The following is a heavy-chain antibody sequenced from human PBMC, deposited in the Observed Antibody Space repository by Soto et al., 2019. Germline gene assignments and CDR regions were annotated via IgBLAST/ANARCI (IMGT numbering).Heavy chain of an antibody. J-gene: IGHJ6*02. CDR2: IKQDGSEQ. CDR3: AREAV. CDR1: GFTFSGYW. Sequence: EVLLVESGGGLVQPGGSLRLSCAASGFTFSGYWMSWVRQAPGKGLEWVANIKQDGSEQFYVDSVKGRFTISRDNAKNSLYLQMNSLRAEDTAVYYCAREAVWGQGTTVTVSS. V-gene: IGHV3-7*05.